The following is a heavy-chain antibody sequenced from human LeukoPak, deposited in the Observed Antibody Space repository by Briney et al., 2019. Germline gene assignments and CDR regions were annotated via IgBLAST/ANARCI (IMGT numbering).Heavy chain of an antibody. J-gene: IGHJ3*02. V-gene: IGHV4-59*12. D-gene: IGHD2-2*01. CDR3: ARWKDIVVVPIVPRGAFDI. CDR1: GGSISSYY. CDR2: IYYSGST. Sequence: SETLSLTCTVSGGSISSYYWSWIRQPPGKGLEWIGYIYYSGSTNYNPSLKSRVTISVDTSKNQFSLKLSSVTAADTAVYYCARWKDIVVVPIVPRGAFDIWGQGTMVTVSS.